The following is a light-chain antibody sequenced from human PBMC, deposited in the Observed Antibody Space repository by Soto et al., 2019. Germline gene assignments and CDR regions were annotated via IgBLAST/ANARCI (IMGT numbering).Light chain of an antibody. V-gene: IGLV1-44*01. J-gene: IGLJ2*01. CDR1: SSNIGRNP. CDR2: GNN. CDR3: AAWDDSLHGAL. Sequence: QSVLTQPPSASGTPGQRVTISCSGSSSNIGRNPVTWYQQLPGTAPKLLIYGNNQRPSGVPDRFSGSKSGTSASLAISGLQSEDEADYYCAAWDDSLHGALFGGGTKLTVL.